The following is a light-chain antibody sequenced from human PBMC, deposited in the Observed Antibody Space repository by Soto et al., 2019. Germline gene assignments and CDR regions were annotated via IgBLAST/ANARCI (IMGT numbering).Light chain of an antibody. V-gene: IGKV1-8*01. J-gene: IGKJ5*01. Sequence: IRMTQSPPSHYTPAIARVTXTCRASQGISSYLAWYQQKPGKAPKLLSYAASTWQSGVPSRFSGRGSGTDFTLTISCLQSEDFATYDFQQHYSYPFAFG. CDR1: QGISSY. CDR3: QQHYSYPFA. CDR2: AAS.